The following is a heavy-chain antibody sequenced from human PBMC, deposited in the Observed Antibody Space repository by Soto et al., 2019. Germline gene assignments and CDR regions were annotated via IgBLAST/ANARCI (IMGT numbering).Heavy chain of an antibody. CDR2: IIPMTGTP. J-gene: IGHJ5*02. V-gene: IGHV1-69*01. D-gene: IGHD2-2*01. Sequence: QVQLVQSGAEVKTPGSSVEVSCKASGGIFSSFSITWVRQVPGHGLEWMRGIIPMTGTPNYAEKFQGRLTLTADASTRTAYLVLSSLKSEDTAVYYCARGPILPGATSWLDPWGQGTVVIVSS. CDR1: GGIFSSFS. CDR3: ARGPILPGATSWLDP.